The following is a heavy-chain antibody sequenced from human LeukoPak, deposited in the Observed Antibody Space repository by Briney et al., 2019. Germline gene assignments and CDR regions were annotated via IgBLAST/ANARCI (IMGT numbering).Heavy chain of an antibody. CDR2: IIPLFGEE. J-gene: IGHJ4*02. D-gene: IGHD5-18*01. CDR3: ARPSDRYSYGYYAFDY. V-gene: IGHV1-69*13. CDR1: GGTFSSYY. Sequence: SSVHVSCQACGGTFSSYYISWVGQAPAQGVNWMGGIIPLFGEENFAQKLQGRVTITADESTSTAYMQLTILRSEDTAVYYCARPSDRYSYGYYAFDYWGQGTLVTVSS.